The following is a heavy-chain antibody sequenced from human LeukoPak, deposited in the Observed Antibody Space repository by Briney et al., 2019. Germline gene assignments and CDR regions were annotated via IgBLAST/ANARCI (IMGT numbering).Heavy chain of an antibody. D-gene: IGHD1-26*01. CDR3: ARDEGGSYYYF. CDR1: GFTFSSYW. V-gene: IGHV3-23*01. J-gene: IGHJ4*02. CDR2: ISGSGGST. Sequence: GGSLRLSCAASGFTFSSYWMSWVRQAPGKGLEWVSAISGSGGSTYYADSVKGRFTISRDNAKNSLYLQMNSLRAEDTAVYYCARDEGGSYYYFWGQGTLVTVSS.